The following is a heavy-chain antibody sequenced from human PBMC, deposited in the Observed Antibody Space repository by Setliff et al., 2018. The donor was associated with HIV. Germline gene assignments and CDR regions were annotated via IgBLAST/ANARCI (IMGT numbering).Heavy chain of an antibody. CDR2: IYYSGST. Sequence: ASETLSLTCTVSGGSISSGGYYWTWIRQHPGKGLEWIGYIYYSGSTYYSPSLKSRVIISVDTSNNQFSLKLSSVTAADTAVYYCARAFGEGDYYFDYWGQGTLVTVSS. CDR3: ARAFGEGDYYFDY. D-gene: IGHD3-10*01. CDR1: GGSISSGGYY. J-gene: IGHJ4*02. V-gene: IGHV4-31*03.